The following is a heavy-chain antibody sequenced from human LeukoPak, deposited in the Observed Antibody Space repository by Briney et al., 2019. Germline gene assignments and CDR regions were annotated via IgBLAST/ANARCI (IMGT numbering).Heavy chain of an antibody. CDR2: INPSGGST. CDR3: ARGWIQLWFRKHPTQIDY. V-gene: IGHV1-46*01. D-gene: IGHD5-18*01. CDR1: GYTFTSYG. J-gene: IGHJ4*02. Sequence: ASVKVSCKASGYTFTSYGISWVRQAPGQGLEWMGIINPSGGSTSYAQKFQGRVTMTRDTSTSTVYMELSSLRSEDTAVYYCARGWIQLWFRKHPTQIDYWGQGTLVTVSS.